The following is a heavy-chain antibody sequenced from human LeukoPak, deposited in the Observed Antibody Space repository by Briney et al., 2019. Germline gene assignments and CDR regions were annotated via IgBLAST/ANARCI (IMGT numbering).Heavy chain of an antibody. CDR3: AREVMGTLGMRRNWFDP. J-gene: IGHJ5*02. V-gene: IGHV1-2*02. D-gene: IGHD5-18*01. CDR1: GYTFTGYY. CDR2: INPNSGGT. Sequence: ASVKVSCKASGYTFTGYYMHWVRQAPGQGLEWMGWINPNSGGTNYAQKFQGRVTMTRDTSISTAYMELSRLRSDDTAVYYCAREVMGTLGMRRNWFDPWGQGTLVTVSS.